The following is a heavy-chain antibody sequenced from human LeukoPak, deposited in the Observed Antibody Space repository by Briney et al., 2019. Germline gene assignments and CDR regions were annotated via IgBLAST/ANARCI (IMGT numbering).Heavy chain of an antibody. CDR2: INPSGGST. CDR1: GYTFTSYY. V-gene: IGHV1-46*01. Sequence: ASVKVSCKASGYTFTSYYMNWVRQASGQGLEWMGMINPSGGSTNYAQKFQGRVTVTRDTSTSTVYMELSSLRSEDTAVYYCARGSINYNSGGYYDNPPLDYWGQGTLVTVSS. J-gene: IGHJ4*02. CDR3: ARGSINYNSGGYYDNPPLDY. D-gene: IGHD3-22*01.